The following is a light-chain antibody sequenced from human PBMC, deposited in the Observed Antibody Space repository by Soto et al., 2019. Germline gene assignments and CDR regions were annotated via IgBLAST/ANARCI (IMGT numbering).Light chain of an antibody. J-gene: IGKJ1*01. CDR1: QGMSNY. Sequence: DIQMTQSPSSLSASVGDRVTITCRASQGMSNYLAGYQQKPGKVPKLLIYAASTLQSGVPSRFSGSGSGTDFTFTISTLQPEDVETYYCQKYNSAQWTFGQGTKVDIK. CDR3: QKYNSAQWT. CDR2: AAS. V-gene: IGKV1-27*01.